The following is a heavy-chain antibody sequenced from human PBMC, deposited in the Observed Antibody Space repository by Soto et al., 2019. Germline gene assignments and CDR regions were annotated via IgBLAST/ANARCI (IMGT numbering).Heavy chain of an antibody. CDR1: GGTFSSYA. V-gene: IGHV1-69*06. J-gene: IGHJ5*02. CDR3: ARVELWFGESPVWSDP. CDR2: IIPIFGAA. D-gene: IGHD3-10*01. Sequence: SVKVSCKASGGTFSSYAISWVRQAPGQGLEWMGGIIPIFGAANYAQKFQGRVTITADKSTSTAYMELSSLRSEDTAVYYCARVELWFGESPVWSDPWGKGTLVTVSS.